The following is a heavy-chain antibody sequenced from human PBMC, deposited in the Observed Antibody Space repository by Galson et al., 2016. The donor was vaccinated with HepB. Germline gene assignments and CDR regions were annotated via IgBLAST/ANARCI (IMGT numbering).Heavy chain of an antibody. CDR2: IYQTGTA. J-gene: IGHJ4*02. CDR3: ARGTLGTTATMAFDY. V-gene: IGHV4-4*02. CDR1: GDSISNNYW. Sequence: SETLSLTCAVSGDSISNNYWWSWLRQSPGKGLEWLGEIYQTGTANYNPSFTSRATISVDKSKNQFSLRLASVTAADTAMYYCARGTLGTTATMAFDYCGQGTLVTVSS. D-gene: IGHD1/OR15-1a*01.